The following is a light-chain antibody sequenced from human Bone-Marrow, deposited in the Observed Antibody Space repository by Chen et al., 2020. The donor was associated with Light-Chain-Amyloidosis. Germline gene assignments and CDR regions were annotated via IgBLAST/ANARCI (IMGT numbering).Light chain of an antibody. Sequence: QSVLTQPPSVSGAPGQRVIISCTGSSSNPGAGYDAHWYQHLPGTVPKLLIYVNVNRPSGVPDRCDGFKSGTSASLAITGLQADEEADDYCQSYDSDLSAVVFGGGTKLTVL. J-gene: IGLJ2*01. CDR1: SSNPGAGYD. CDR3: QSYDSDLSAVV. CDR2: VNV. V-gene: IGLV1-40*01.